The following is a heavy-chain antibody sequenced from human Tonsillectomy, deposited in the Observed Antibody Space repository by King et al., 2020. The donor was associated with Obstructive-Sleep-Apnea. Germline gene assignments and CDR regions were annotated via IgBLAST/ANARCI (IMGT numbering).Heavy chain of an antibody. CDR1: AFTFSNYW. D-gene: IGHD7-27*01. J-gene: IGHJ4*02. V-gene: IGHV3-74*01. CDR2: INTDGSSTSA. CDR3: ARGGPFSGVPFLGDY. Sequence: VQLVESGGGSVQPGGSLRLSCAASAFTFSNYWMHWVRQAPGQGLVWVARINTDGSSTSASYADTLKGRFTISRDNAKNTLYLQMNSLRVEDTAVYYCARGGPFSGVPFLGDYWGQGTWSPSLQ.